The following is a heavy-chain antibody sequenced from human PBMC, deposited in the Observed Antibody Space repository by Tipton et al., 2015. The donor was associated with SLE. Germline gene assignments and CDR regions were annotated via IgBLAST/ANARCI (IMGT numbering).Heavy chain of an antibody. V-gene: IGHV3-74*01. J-gene: IGHJ3*02. CDR2: INSDGSST. CDR1: GFTFSSYW. CDR3: ARAGHYDFWSGYYAFDI. D-gene: IGHD3-3*01. Sequence: SLRLSCAASGFTFSSYWMHWVRQAPGKGLVWVSRINSDGSSTSYADSVKGRFTISRDNAKNTLYLQMNSLRAEDTAVYYCARAGHYDFWSGYYAFDIWGQGTMVTVSS.